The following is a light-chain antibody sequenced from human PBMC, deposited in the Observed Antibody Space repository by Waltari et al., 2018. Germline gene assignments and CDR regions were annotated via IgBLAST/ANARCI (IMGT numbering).Light chain of an antibody. CDR3: QSYDSSLSAHVV. J-gene: IGLJ2*01. V-gene: IGLV1-40*01. Sequence: QSVLTQPPSVSGAPGQRVTIPCTGSSSNIGAGYDVHWYQQLPGTAPNLLIYANSNRPSGVPDRFSGSKSGTSASLAITGLQAEDEADYYCQSYDSSLSAHVVFGGGTKLTVL. CDR2: ANS. CDR1: SSNIGAGYD.